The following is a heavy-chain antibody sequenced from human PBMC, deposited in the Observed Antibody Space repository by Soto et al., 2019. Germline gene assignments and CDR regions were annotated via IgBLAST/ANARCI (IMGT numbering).Heavy chain of an antibody. CDR3: TKAFIAVAVPDY. J-gene: IGHJ4*02. CDR1: GFTFHSHA. V-gene: IGHV3-23*01. D-gene: IGHD6-19*01. CDR2: ITGNGLNS. Sequence: GSLRLSCAASGFTFHSHAMSWVRLAPGKGLEWISSITGNGLNSYYANSVKGRFTISRDNSKNTVYLQMNGLGAEDTAVYYCTKAFIAVAVPDYWGQGTLVTVSS.